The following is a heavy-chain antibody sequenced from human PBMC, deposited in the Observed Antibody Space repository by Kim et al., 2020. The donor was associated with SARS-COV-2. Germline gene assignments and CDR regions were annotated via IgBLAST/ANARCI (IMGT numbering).Heavy chain of an antibody. J-gene: IGHJ4*02. Sequence: SVKVSCKASGGTFSSYAISWVRQAPGQGLEWMGGIIPIFGTANYAQKFQGRVTITADESTSTAYMELSSLRSEDTAVYYCARDRQRDGHFDYWGQGTLVTVSS. V-gene: IGHV1-69*13. CDR2: IIPIFGTA. CDR3: ARDRQRDGHFDY. CDR1: GGTFSSYA.